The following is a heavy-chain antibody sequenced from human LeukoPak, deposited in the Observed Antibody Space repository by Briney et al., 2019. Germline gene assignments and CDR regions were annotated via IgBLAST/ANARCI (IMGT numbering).Heavy chain of an antibody. Sequence: ASVKVSCKASGGTFSSYAISWVRQAPGQGPEWMGWISANNGNTKYAQKFQGRVTMTTDTSTRTVHMELRSLKSDDTAVYYCARFRLDCSSSSCYFYYFDYWGQGTLVTVSS. D-gene: IGHD2-2*01. J-gene: IGHJ4*02. CDR3: ARFRLDCSSSSCYFYYFDY. CDR2: ISANNGNT. CDR1: GGTFSSYA. V-gene: IGHV1-18*01.